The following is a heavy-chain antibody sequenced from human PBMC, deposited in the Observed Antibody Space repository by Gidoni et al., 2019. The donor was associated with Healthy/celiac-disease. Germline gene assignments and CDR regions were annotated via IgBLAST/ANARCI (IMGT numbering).Heavy chain of an antibody. CDR1: GFTFSSYG. V-gene: IGHV3-33*01. J-gene: IGHJ4*02. CDR2: RWYDGSNK. D-gene: IGHD3-10*01. Sequence: QVQRLASGGGVVQPRRCLRLSCAASGFTFSSYGMHWVRQAPGKGLELVAVRWYDGSNKYYADSVKGRFTISRDNSKNTLYLQMNSLRAEDTAVYYCARGPIWFGELSFDYWGQGTLVTVSS. CDR3: ARGPIWFGELSFDY.